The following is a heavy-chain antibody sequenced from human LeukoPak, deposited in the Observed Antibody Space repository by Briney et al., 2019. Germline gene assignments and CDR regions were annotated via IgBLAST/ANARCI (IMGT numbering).Heavy chain of an antibody. CDR2: INHSGST. V-gene: IGHV4-34*01. D-gene: IGHD2-2*01. Sequence: SDPLSLTCAIYGGSFSVYYWSCIRQPPGKALEWIGEINHSGSTYYNPSLKSRATISVDTYKNQFSLKLNSVTAADTAVYYCARGEPAYCSSNSCYYDYWGQGTLVTVSS. J-gene: IGHJ4*02. CDR1: GGSFSVYY. CDR3: ARGEPAYCSSNSCYYDY.